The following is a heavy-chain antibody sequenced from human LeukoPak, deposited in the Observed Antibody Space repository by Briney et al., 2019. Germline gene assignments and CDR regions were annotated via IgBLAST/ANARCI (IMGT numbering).Heavy chain of an antibody. J-gene: IGHJ4*02. Sequence: GGSLRLSCAASGFTFSDYYMSWIRQAPGKGLEWVSYISSSGSTIYYADSVKGRITISRDNSKNTLYLQMNSLRAEDTAVYYCAKGVGYCSGGSCQQFDYWGQGTLVTASS. CDR3: AKGVGYCSGGSCQQFDY. CDR1: GFTFSDYY. V-gene: IGHV3-11*01. D-gene: IGHD2-15*01. CDR2: ISSSGSTI.